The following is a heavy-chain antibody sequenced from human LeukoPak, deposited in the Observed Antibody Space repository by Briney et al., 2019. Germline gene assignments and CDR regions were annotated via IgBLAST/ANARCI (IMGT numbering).Heavy chain of an antibody. J-gene: IGHJ4*02. V-gene: IGHV3-7*03. CDR3: ARDFAYKKFDY. CDR1: GLIFSGSW. Sequence: TGGSLRLSCAASGLIFSGSWMNWVRQAPGKGLEWVATINPDGNKKGVADSVRGRFTISRDDAENSLHLQMNSLRAEDTAVYYCARDFAYKKFDYWGQGTLVTVSS. D-gene: IGHD2-21*01. CDR2: INPDGNKK.